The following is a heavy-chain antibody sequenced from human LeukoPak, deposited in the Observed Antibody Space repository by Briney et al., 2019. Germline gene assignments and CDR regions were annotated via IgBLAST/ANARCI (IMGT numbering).Heavy chain of an antibody. D-gene: IGHD3-10*01. CDR3: ARAPLFGELPEYYFDY. J-gene: IGHJ4*02. V-gene: IGHV1-69*13. CDR2: IIPIFGTA. CDR1: GYTFTSYG. Sequence: SVKVSCKASGYTFTSYGISWVRQAPGQGLEWMGGIIPIFGTANYAQKFQGRVTITADESTSTAYMELSSLRSEDTAVYYCARAPLFGELPEYYFDYWGQGTLVTVSS.